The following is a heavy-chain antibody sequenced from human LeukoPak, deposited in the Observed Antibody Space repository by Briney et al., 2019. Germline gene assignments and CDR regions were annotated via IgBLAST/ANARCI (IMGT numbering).Heavy chain of an antibody. D-gene: IGHD6-19*01. CDR1: GGSISSGSYF. CDR3: ARQISNPDTGWYNWFDP. V-gene: IGHV4-61*02. Sequence: KPSETLSLTCTVSGGSISSGSYFWYWIRQPAGKGLEWIGRIYISGSTKYNPSLRSRVTISVDTSKNQFSLQLSSVTAADTAVYYCARQISNPDTGWYNWFDPWGQGTLVTVSS. J-gene: IGHJ5*02. CDR2: IYISGST.